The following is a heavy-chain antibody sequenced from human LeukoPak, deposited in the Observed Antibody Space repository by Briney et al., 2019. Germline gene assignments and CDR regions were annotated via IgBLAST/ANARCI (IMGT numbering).Heavy chain of an antibody. D-gene: IGHD3-10*01. CDR3: ARDTITYYYGSGSYYSFDY. CDR1: GFTFSSYG. J-gene: IGHJ4*02. Sequence: PGGSLRLSCAASGFTFSSYGMHWVRQAPGKGLEWVAVIWYDGSNKYYADSVKGRFTISRDNSKNTLYLQMNSLRAEDTAVYYCARDTITYYYGSGSYYSFDYWGQGTLVTVSS. V-gene: IGHV3-33*01. CDR2: IWYDGSNK.